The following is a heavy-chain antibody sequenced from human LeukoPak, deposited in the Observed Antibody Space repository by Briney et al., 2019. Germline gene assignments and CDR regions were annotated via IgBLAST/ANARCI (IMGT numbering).Heavy chain of an antibody. CDR3: ARGPSGYSSSWYAYRENWFDP. V-gene: IGHV3-48*01. J-gene: IGHJ5*02. Sequence: GGSLRLSCAASGFTFSSYSMNWVRQAPGKGLEWVSYISSSSSTIYYADSVKGRFTISRDNAKNSLYLQMNSLRAEDTAVYYCARGPSGYSSSWYAYRENWFDPWGQGTLVTVSS. CDR2: ISSSSSTI. D-gene: IGHD6-13*01. CDR1: GFTFSSYS.